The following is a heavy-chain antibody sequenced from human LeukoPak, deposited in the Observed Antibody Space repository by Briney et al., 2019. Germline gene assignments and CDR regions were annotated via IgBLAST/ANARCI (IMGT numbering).Heavy chain of an antibody. CDR3: ASGDWPPGSYDYYYMDV. CDR2: IIPIFGTA. Sequence: PVKVSCKASGGTFSSYAISWVRQAPGQGLEWMGGIIPIFGTANYAQKFQGRVTITTDESTSTAYMELSSLRSEDTAVYYCASGDWPPGSYDYYYMDVWGKGTTVTVSS. V-gene: IGHV1-69*05. J-gene: IGHJ6*03. CDR1: GGTFSSYA. D-gene: IGHD3-10*01.